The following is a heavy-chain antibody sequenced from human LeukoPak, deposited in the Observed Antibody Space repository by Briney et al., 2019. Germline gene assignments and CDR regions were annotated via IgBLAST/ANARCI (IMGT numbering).Heavy chain of an antibody. J-gene: IGHJ4*02. D-gene: IGHD5-12*01. Sequence: PGGSLRLSCVASGFTFRNYAMSWVRQAPGKGLEWVSSISGSGGTTYYTHSVKGRFTISRDNSKSTLYLQMNSLRVEDTAVYYCAKARGYSGHDYLGSFDYWGQGTLVTVSS. CDR1: GFTFRNYA. CDR3: AKARGYSGHDYLGSFDY. CDR2: ISGSGGTT. V-gene: IGHV3-23*01.